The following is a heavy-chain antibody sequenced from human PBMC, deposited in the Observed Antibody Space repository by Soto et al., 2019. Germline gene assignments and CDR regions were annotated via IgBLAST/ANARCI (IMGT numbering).Heavy chain of an antibody. V-gene: IGHV3-23*01. CDR3: ANLYSIGVISAWGVGPLDY. J-gene: IGHJ4*02. D-gene: IGHD6-19*01. CDR2: ISGSGGST. Sequence: EVQLLESGGGLLQSGGSLRLSCAASGFTLRSYAMSWVRQAPGKGLEWVCAISGSGGSTYYADSVKGRFAISRDNSKNTLYLQMNSLRAEDTAVYYCANLYSIGVISAWGVGPLDYWGQGTLVTVPS. CDR1: GFTLRSYA.